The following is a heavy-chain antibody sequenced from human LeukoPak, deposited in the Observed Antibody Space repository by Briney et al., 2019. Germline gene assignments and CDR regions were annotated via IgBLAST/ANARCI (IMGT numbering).Heavy chain of an antibody. Sequence: ASVKSSSKASGYTSTSYGISWVRRAPGQGLVWMGWISAYNGNTNYAQKLQGRVTMTTDTSTSTAYMELRSLRSDDTAVYYCARGGAIQLWSDYWGQGTLVTVSS. J-gene: IGHJ4*02. CDR1: GYTSTSYG. CDR2: ISAYNGNT. V-gene: IGHV1-18*01. D-gene: IGHD5-18*01. CDR3: ARGGAIQLWSDY.